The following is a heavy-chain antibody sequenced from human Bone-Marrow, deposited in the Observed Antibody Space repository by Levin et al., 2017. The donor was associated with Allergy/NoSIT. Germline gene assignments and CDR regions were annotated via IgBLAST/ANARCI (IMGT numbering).Heavy chain of an antibody. J-gene: IGHJ4*02. D-gene: IGHD1-26*01. V-gene: IGHV3-74*01. CDR2: VNSDGTST. Sequence: RGESLKISCAASGFIFSNYWIHWVRQAPGGGLQWVARVNSDGTSTNYADSVKGRFSISRDNAKNTAYLQMNSLTVDDMGIYYCARDGVYSVGWPPFDRWGQGTPVIVSS. CDR1: GFIFSNYW. CDR3: ARDGVYSVGWPPFDR.